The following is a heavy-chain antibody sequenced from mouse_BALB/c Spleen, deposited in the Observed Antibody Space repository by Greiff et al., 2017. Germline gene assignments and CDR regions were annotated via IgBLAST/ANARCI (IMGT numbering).Heavy chain of an antibody. CDR1: GYTFTNYW. V-gene: IGHV1-63*02. J-gene: IGHJ3*01. CDR2: IYPGGGYT. CDR3: AREGIYYGYDSFAY. Sequence: VQLQQSGAELVRPGTSVKISCKASGYTFTNYWLGWVKQRPGHGLEWIGDIYPGGGYTNYNEKFKGKATLTADTSSSTAYMQLSSLTSEDSAVYFCAREGIYYGYDSFAYWGQGTLVTVSA. D-gene: IGHD2-2*01.